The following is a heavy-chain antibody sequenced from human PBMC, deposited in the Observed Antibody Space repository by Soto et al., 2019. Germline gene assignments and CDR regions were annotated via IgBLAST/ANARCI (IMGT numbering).Heavy chain of an antibody. V-gene: IGHV4-4*02. CDR2: IYHSGST. CDR1: GGSISSSNW. CDR3: ARYLGYYDSSGVGLAFDI. D-gene: IGHD3-22*01. J-gene: IGHJ3*02. Sequence: KTSETLSLTCAVSGGSISSSNWWSWVRQPPGKGLEWIGEIYHSGSTNYNPSLKSRVTISVDKSKNQFSLKLSSVTAADTAVYYCARYLGYYDSSGVGLAFDIWGQGTMVTVSS.